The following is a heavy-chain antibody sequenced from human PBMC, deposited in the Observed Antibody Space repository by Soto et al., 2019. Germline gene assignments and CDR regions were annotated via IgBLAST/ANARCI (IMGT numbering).Heavy chain of an antibody. CDR3: ARAGSGVQLWY. V-gene: IGHV4-31*03. CDR2: IYYSGST. CDR1: GGSISSGGYY. Sequence: QVQLQESGPGLVKPSQTLSLTCTVSGGSISSGGYYWSWIRQHPGKGLEWIGYIYYSGSTYYNPSLRSRFTISVDTSKNKFSLKMSSVTAADTAVYYCARAGSGVQLWYWGQGTLVTVSS. J-gene: IGHJ4*02. D-gene: IGHD5-18*01.